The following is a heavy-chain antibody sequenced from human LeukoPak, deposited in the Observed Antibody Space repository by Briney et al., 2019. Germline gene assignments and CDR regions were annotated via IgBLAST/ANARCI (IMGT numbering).Heavy chain of an antibody. CDR3: ARAFAHSIRLDP. V-gene: IGHV1-2*02. D-gene: IGHD2-21*01. CDR1: AYTFTGGF. Sequence: ASVKLSCTASAYTFTGGFHRRARQAPDQGHEWMGWINPNSGGTNYAQKFQGRVTMTRDTSISTAYMEVSRLRSDDTAIYYCARAFAHSIRLDPWGQGTLVTVSS. CDR2: INPNSGGT. J-gene: IGHJ5*02.